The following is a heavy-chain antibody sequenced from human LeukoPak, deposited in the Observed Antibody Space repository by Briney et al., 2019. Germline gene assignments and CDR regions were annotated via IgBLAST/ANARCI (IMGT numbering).Heavy chain of an antibody. CDR3: AKRIAAAGFNYFDY. CDR1: GFTLSSYA. Sequence: PGGSLRLSCAASGFTLSSYAMSWVRQAPGKGLEWVSAISGSGGSTYYADSVKGRFTISRDNSKNTLYLQMNSLRAEDTAVYYCAKRIAAAGFNYFDYWGQGTLVTVSS. D-gene: IGHD6-13*01. J-gene: IGHJ4*02. CDR2: ISGSGGST. V-gene: IGHV3-23*01.